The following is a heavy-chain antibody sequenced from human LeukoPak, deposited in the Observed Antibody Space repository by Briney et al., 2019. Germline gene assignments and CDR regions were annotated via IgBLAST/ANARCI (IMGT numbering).Heavy chain of an antibody. V-gene: IGHV3-30*18. CDR1: GFTFSSYG. CDR2: ISYDGSNK. CDR3: AKDPSSEIVVALGAFDI. D-gene: IGHD3-22*01. Sequence: QSGRSLRLSCAASGFTFSSYGMHWVRQAPGKGLEWVAVISYDGSNKYYADSVKGRSTISRDNSKNTLYLQMNSLRAEDTAVYYCAKDPSSEIVVALGAFDIWGQGTMVTVSS. J-gene: IGHJ3*02.